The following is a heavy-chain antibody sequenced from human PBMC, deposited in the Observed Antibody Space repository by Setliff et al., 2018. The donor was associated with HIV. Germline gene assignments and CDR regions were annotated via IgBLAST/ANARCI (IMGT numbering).Heavy chain of an antibody. CDR3: AREERGWSNRGAFDV. Sequence: PSETLSLTCAVYGGSFSVYYWSWIRQPPGKGLEWIGEIIHSGSTNYNPSLKSRVTVSADPSKNQFSLRLNSVNAADTAVYYCAREERGWSNRGAFDVWGLGTMVTVSS. CDR2: IIHSGST. V-gene: IGHV4-34*12. J-gene: IGHJ3*01. D-gene: IGHD6-19*01. CDR1: GGSFSVYY.